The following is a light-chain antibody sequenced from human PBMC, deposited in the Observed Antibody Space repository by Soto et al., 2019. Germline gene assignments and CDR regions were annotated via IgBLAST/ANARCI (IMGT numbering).Light chain of an antibody. Sequence: EIVMAQSPATLSVSPGEGATLSCRASQTVYSNLAWYQQKPGQAPRLLIDGASTRATGIPARFSGSGSGTEFTLTISSLQSEDFAVYYCQQYNNWPWTFGQGTKVEIK. CDR3: QQYNNWPWT. CDR1: QTVYSN. J-gene: IGKJ1*01. V-gene: IGKV3-15*01. CDR2: GAS.